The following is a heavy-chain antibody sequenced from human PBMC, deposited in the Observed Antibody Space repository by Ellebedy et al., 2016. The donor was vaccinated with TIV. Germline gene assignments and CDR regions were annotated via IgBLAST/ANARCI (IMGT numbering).Heavy chain of an antibody. Sequence: MLSETLSLTCVVKGGSFNGYFWSWIRQSPGKGLEWLGEINPSGTANYNPSLKSRVTMSVDTPEKQFSLRLTSVTAADTAVYYCARARGQYLYGSGSYFTNWGQGEMVTVSS. D-gene: IGHD3-10*01. CDR3: ARARGQYLYGSGSYFTN. J-gene: IGHJ3*01. V-gene: IGHV4-34*01. CDR1: GGSFNGYF. CDR2: INPSGTA.